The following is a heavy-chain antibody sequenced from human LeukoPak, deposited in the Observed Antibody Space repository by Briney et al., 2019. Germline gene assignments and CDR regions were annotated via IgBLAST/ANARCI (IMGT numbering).Heavy chain of an antibody. CDR2: IKQDGSEK. J-gene: IGHJ4*02. CDR1: GFTFSSYW. Sequence: GGSLRLSCAASGFTFSSYWMSWVRQAPGKGLEWVANIKQDGSEKYYVDSVKGRFTISRDNSKNTLYLQMNSLRAEDTAVYYCAKCEGSDYDFWSGNYYFDYWGQGTLVTVSS. D-gene: IGHD3-3*01. CDR3: AKCEGSDYDFWSGNYYFDY. V-gene: IGHV3-7*03.